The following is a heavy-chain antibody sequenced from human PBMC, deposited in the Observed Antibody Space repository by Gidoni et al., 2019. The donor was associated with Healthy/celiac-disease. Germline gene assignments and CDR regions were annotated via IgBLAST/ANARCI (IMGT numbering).Heavy chain of an antibody. J-gene: IGHJ4*02. V-gene: IGHV4-4*07. CDR2: IYTSGSP. D-gene: IGHD6-19*01. CDR3: ARDGGSGWSETFGY. CDR1: GGSISSYY. Sequence: QVQLQESGPGLVKPSETLSLTCTVSGGSISSYYWSWIRQPAGKGLEWIVRIYTSGSPNYNPSLKSRVTMSGDTSKNQFSLKLSSVTAADTAVYYCARDGGSGWSETFGYWGQGTLVTVSS.